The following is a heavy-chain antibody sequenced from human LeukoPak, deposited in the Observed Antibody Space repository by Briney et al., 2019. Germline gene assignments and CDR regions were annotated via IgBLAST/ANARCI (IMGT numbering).Heavy chain of an antibody. V-gene: IGHV3-7*01. CDR2: IKQDGSEK. CDR3: ARVGASSSWPFVDY. J-gene: IGHJ4*02. D-gene: IGHD6-13*01. Sequence: PGGSLRLSCAASGFTFSSYWMSWVRQAPGKGLEWVANIKQDGSEKYYVDSVKGRFTISRDNAKNSLYLQMNSLRAEDTAVYYCARVGASSSWPFVDYWGQGTLVTVSS. CDR1: GFTFSSYW.